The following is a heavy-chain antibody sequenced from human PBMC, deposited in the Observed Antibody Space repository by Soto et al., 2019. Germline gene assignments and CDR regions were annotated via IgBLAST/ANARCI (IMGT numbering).Heavy chain of an antibody. CDR3: ARGGWLGPRVPNCFGP. CDR1: GDSVSSNSAA. Sequence: SQTLSLTCAISGDSVSSNSAAWNSIRQSPSRGLERLGRTYYRSKWYNDYSVSVKSRITINPDTSKNKFSLQLNSVTPEDTAVYYCARGGWLGPRVPNCFGPWGQGTLVTVSS. J-gene: IGHJ5*02. D-gene: IGHD6-19*01. CDR2: TYYRSKWYN. V-gene: IGHV6-1*01.